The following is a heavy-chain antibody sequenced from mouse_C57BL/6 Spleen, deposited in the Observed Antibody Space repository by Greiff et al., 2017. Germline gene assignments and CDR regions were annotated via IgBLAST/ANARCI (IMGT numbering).Heavy chain of an antibody. CDR3: ARRANYDGLDYYAMDY. D-gene: IGHD2-4*01. V-gene: IGHV1-22*01. CDR2: INPNNGGT. Sequence: EVQLQESGPELVKPGASVKMSCKASGYTFTDCNMHWVKQSHGKSLEWIGYINPNNGGTSYNQKFKGKATLTVNKSSSTAYMELRSLTSEDSAVYYCARRANYDGLDYYAMDYWGQGTSVTVSS. J-gene: IGHJ4*01. CDR1: GYTFTDCN.